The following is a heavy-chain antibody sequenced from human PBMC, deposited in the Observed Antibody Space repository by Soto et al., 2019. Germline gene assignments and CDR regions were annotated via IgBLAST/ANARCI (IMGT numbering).Heavy chain of an antibody. CDR3: ATEAYYYDSSGSYCWFEP. CDR1: GGTFSSYA. Sequence: SVKVSCKASGGTFSSYAISWVRQAPGQGLEWMGGIIPIFGTADYAQKFQGRVTITADESTSTAYMELSSLRSEDTAVYYCATEAYYYDSSGSYCWFEPWGQGTLVTVSS. J-gene: IGHJ5*02. V-gene: IGHV1-69*13. D-gene: IGHD3-22*01. CDR2: IIPIFGTA.